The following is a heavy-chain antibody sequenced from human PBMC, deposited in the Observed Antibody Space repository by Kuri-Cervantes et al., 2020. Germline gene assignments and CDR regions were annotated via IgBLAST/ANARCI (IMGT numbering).Heavy chain of an antibody. J-gene: IGHJ6*02. CDR2: IKSKTDGGTT. CDR1: GFTFSNAW. Sequence: GESLKISCAASGFTFSNAWMSWVRQAPGKGLEWVGRIKSKTDGGTTDYAAPVKGRFTISRDDSKNTLYLQMNSLKTEDTAVYYCAKGSRITTHYYYYYGMDVWGQGTTVTVSS. CDR3: AKGSRITTHYYYYYGMDV. V-gene: IGHV3-15*01. D-gene: IGHD3-3*01.